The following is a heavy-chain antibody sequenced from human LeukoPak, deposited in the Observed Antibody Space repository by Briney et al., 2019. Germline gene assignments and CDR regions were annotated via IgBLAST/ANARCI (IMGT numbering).Heavy chain of an antibody. CDR3: AVFDNWPGD. J-gene: IGHJ5*02. Sequence: QPGGSLRLSCAASGFTFSSYWMHWVCQAPGKGLVWVSHINSDGSSTTYADSVKGRFTISRDNAKNTLYLQMNSLRAEDTAVYHCAVFDNWPGDWGQGTLATVSS. V-gene: IGHV3-74*01. CDR1: GFTFSSYW. CDR2: INSDGSST.